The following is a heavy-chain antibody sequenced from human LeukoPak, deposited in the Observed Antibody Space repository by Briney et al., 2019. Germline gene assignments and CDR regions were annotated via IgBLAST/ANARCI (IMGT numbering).Heavy chain of an antibody. V-gene: IGHV1-69*01. CDR2: IIPIFGTA. CDR3: ARGLYDSSGYNWFDP. J-gene: IGHJ5*02. D-gene: IGHD3-22*01. CDR1: GGTFSRNA. Sequence: SVKVSCKASGGTFSRNAISWVRQAPGQGLEWMGGIIPIFGTANYAQKFQGRVTITSDESTSTAYMELSSPRSEDTAVYYCARGLYDSSGYNWFDPWGQGTLVTVSS.